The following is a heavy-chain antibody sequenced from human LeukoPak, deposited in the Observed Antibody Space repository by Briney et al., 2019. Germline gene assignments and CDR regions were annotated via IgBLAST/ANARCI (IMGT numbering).Heavy chain of an antibody. CDR1: GFTFSAFA. D-gene: IGHD6-13*01. V-gene: IGHV3-30-3*01. CDR2: ISFDGSNK. CDR3: ARDPVYSTVSSQMGWFDP. Sequence: GGSLRLSCAASGFTFSAFAIHWVRQAPVKGLEWVAVISFDGSNKQYADSVKGRFTISRDNSNNTLSLQMNSLRAEDTALYFCARDPVYSTVSSQMGWFDPWGQGTLVTVSS. J-gene: IGHJ5*02.